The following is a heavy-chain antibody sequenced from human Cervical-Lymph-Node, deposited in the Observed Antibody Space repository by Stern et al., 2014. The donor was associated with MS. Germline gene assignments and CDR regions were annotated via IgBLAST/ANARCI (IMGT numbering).Heavy chain of an antibody. V-gene: IGHV1-46*01. CDR3: ARVGPPGSYYDSSGYYHRPSYYYGMDV. CDR2: INPSGGST. D-gene: IGHD3-22*01. CDR1: GYTFTSYY. J-gene: IGHJ6*02. Sequence: QVQLVESGAEVKKPGASVKVSCKASGYTFTSYYMHWVRQAPGQGLEWMGIINPSGGSTSYAQKFQGRVTMTRDTSTSTVYMELSSLRSEDTAVYYCARVGPPGSYYDSSGYYHRPSYYYGMDVWGQGTTVTVSS.